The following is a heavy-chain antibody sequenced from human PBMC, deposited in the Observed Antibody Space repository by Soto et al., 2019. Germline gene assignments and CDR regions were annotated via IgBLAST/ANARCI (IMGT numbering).Heavy chain of an antibody. J-gene: IGHJ5*02. CDR1: GYSFTSYW. CDR3: ARQDCSGGSCYLNWFDP. Sequence: RGASLKISCKGSGYSFTSYWIGWVRQMPGKGLEWMGIIYPGDSDTRYSPSFQGQVTISADKSISTAYLQWSSLKASDTAMYYCARQDCSGGSCYLNWFDPWGQGTLVTVSS. CDR2: IYPGDSDT. D-gene: IGHD2-15*01. V-gene: IGHV5-51*01.